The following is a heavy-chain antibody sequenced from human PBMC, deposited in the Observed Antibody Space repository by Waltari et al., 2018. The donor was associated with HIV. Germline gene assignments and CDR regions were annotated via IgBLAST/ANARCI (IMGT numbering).Heavy chain of an antibody. CDR3: ARARLVSRGQYCSTTSCLPHYYYYYGMDV. CDR1: GGSFSGSY. V-gene: IGHV4-34*01. D-gene: IGHD2-2*01. CDR2: INHSGST. J-gene: IGHJ6*02. Sequence: QVQLRQWGAGLLKPSETLSLTCAVYGGSFSGSYWSWIRQPPGKGLEGIGEINHSGSTNYTPARKSRVTISVDTSKNQFSLKLTSVTAADTAVFYCARARLVSRGQYCSTTSCLPHYYYYYGMDVWGQGTTVTVSS.